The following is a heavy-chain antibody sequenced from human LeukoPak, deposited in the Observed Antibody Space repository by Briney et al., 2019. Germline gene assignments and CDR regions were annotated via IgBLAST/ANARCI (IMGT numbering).Heavy chain of an antibody. CDR2: IYTSGNT. CDR3: ARQKCTSTSCLTKNAFDI. D-gene: IGHD2-2*01. Sequence: PSETLSLTCTVSGSIISYYWSWIRRLPGKGLEWLGYIYTSGNTNYNPSLKSRVTISVDTSKNQFSLDLISVTAADTAVYYCARQKCTSTSCLTKNAFDIWGQGTMVTVSS. CDR1: GSIISYY. V-gene: IGHV4-4*09. J-gene: IGHJ3*02.